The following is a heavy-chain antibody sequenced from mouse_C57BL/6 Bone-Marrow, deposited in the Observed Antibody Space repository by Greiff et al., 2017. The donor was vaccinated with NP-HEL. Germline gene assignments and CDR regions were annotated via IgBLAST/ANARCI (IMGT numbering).Heavy chain of an antibody. CDR3: ASGLRGFAY. J-gene: IGHJ3*01. CDR2: IFPGSGST. CDR1: GYTFTIHW. D-gene: IGHD2-4*01. Sequence: QVQLQQSGPELVRPGASVKISCKAPGYTFTIHWMQWVRQRPGQGLEWIGEIFPGSGSTYYNEKFKGKATLTVDTSSSTAYMQLSSLTSEDSAVYFCASGLRGFAYWGQGTLVTVSA. V-gene: IGHV1-56*01.